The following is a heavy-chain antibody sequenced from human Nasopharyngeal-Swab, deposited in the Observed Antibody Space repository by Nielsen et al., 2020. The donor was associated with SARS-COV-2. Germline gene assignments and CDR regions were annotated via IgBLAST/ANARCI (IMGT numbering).Heavy chain of an antibody. V-gene: IGHV1-69*13. CDR3: ARVGGDYYGSGSLYFDY. J-gene: IGHJ4*02. Sequence: SVKVSCKASGGTFSSYAISWVRQAPGQGLEWMGGIIPIFGTASYAQKFQGRVTITADEPTSTAYMELSSLRSEDTAVYYCARVGGDYYGSGSLYFDYWGQGTLVTVSS. CDR1: GGTFSSYA. CDR2: IIPIFGTA. D-gene: IGHD3-10*01.